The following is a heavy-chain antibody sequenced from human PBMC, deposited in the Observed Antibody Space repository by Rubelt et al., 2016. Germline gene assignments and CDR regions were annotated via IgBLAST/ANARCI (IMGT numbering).Heavy chain of an antibody. J-gene: IGHJ4*02. CDR3: VRDGRVGVPYYFDY. V-gene: IGHV3-20*04. CDR1: GFTFEDYG. CDR2: IIWNGVGT. D-gene: IGHD1-26*01. Sequence: GSLRLSCAASGFTFEDYGMTWVRQAPGKGLEWVSGIIWNGVGTGYAASVKGRFTISRDNAKNSVYLQMNGLRAEDTAMYYCVRDGRVGVPYYFDYWGQGTLVTVSS.